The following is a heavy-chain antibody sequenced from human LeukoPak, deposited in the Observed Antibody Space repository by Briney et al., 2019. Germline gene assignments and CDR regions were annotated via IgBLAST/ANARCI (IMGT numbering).Heavy chain of an antibody. CDR1: GYTFTSYA. CDR3: ARETVYYDSSGYPPLYYYYYMDV. Sequence: ASVKVSCKASGYTFTSYAMNRVRQAPGQGLEWMGWINTNTGNPTYAQGFTGRFVFSLDTSVSTAYLQISSLKAEDTAVYYCARETVYYDSSGYPPLYYYYYMDVWGKGTTVTVSS. CDR2: INTNTGNP. D-gene: IGHD3-22*01. J-gene: IGHJ6*03. V-gene: IGHV7-4-1*02.